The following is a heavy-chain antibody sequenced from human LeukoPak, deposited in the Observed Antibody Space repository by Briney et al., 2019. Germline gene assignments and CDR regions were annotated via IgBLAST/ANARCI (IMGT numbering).Heavy chain of an antibody. CDR1: GYTFTGYY. CDR2: IIPIFGTA. D-gene: IGHD3-10*01. J-gene: IGHJ4*02. CDR3: ARDGGYYGSGSYYNEDY. Sequence: ASVKVSCKASGYTFTGYYMHWVRQAPGQGLEWMGGIIPIFGTANYAQKFQGRVTITADKSTSTAYMELSSLRSEDTAVYYCARDGGYYGSGSYYNEDYWGQGTLVTVSS. V-gene: IGHV1-69*06.